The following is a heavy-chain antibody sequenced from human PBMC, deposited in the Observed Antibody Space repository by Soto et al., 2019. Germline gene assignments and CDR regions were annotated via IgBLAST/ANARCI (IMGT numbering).Heavy chain of an antibody. V-gene: IGHV3-30*18. CDR1: GFTFSNSG. Sequence: GGSLRLSCVGSGFTFSNSGLHWVRQPPGKGLEWVALISDDGDKRYYADSVRGRLIIPRDNSKDTLYLQMNSLGPDDTAVYFCAKARVRIVGANAFDYWGQGTPVTVSS. J-gene: IGHJ4*02. CDR2: ISDDGDKR. CDR3: AKARVRIVGANAFDY. D-gene: IGHD1-26*01.